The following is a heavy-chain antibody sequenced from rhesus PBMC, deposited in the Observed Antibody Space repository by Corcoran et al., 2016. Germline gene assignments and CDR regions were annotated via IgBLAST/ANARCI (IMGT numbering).Heavy chain of an antibody. V-gene: IGHV1S9*01. CDR3: TRLSWNNGFDY. J-gene: IGHJ4*01. CDR2: INPNNGNT. D-gene: IGHD1-20*01. Sequence: QVQLVQSGAEVKKPGASVKLSCKASGYTFTSYYIHWVRQAPGQVLEWMGWINPNNGNTGYAQKCQGRDTMTRDTSTSTAYMELSSLRSEDTAVYYCTRLSWNNGFDYWGQGVLVTVSS. CDR1: GYTFTSYY.